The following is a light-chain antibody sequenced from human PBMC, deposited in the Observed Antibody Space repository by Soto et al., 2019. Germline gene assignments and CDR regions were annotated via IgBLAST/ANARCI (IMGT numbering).Light chain of an antibody. CDR2: GAS. J-gene: IGKJ3*01. CDR1: QSIRSS. Sequence: DIQMTQSPSSLSASVGDRVTITCRASQSIRSSLNWYQFKPGKAPKLLIYGASNLQSGVPSRFRGSGSGTDFTLTINNLQPEDFATYYCQQSYSSLITFGPGTKVDT. CDR3: QQSYSSLIT. V-gene: IGKV1-39*01.